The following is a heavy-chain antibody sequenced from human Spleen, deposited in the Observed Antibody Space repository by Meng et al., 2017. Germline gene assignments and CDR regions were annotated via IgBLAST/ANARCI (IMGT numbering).Heavy chain of an antibody. D-gene: IGHD3-10*01. CDR2: IPHSGSS. V-gene: IGHV4-4*02. Sequence: QVQLRESGPALVKPAETLSLTCAVSGDSITNHNWWAWVRQPPGKGLEWIGEIPHSGSSAYNPSLKSRGSMSIDKSKNQFPLKLTSVTAADTAVYHCLRGSGGSVWGQGTLVTVSS. CDR1: GDSITNHNW. J-gene: IGHJ1*01. CDR3: LRGSGGSV.